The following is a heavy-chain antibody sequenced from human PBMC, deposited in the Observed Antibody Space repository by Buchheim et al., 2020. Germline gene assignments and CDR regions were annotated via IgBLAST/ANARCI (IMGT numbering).Heavy chain of an antibody. CDR1: GGSFSGYY. CDR2: IDHSGST. CDR3: ARARGGRGYSYGYFPY. D-gene: IGHD5-18*01. Sequence: QVQLQQWGAGLLKPSETLSLTCVVYGGSFSGYYWNWIRQPPGKGLEWIGEIDHSGSTNYNPSLKSRVTISVDTYTNKFSLKLSSVTAADTAVYYCARARGGRGYSYGYFPYWGQGTL. V-gene: IGHV4-34*01. J-gene: IGHJ4*02.